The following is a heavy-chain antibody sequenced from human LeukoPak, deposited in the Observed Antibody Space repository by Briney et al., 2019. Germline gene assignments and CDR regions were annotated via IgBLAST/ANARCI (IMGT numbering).Heavy chain of an antibody. J-gene: IGHJ4*02. V-gene: IGHV4-59*01. D-gene: IGHD6-6*01. CDR3: ARSSGIAARHRYFDY. CDR2: IYYSGNT. Sequence: PSETLSLTCTVSGGSISSYYWSWIRQPPGKGLEWIGYIYYSGNTNYNPSLKSRVTISVDTSKNRFSLKLSSVTAADTAVYYCARSSGIAARHRYFDYWGQGTLVTVSS. CDR1: GGSISSYY.